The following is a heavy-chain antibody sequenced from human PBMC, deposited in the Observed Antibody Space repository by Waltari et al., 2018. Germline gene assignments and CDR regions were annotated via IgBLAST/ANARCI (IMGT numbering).Heavy chain of an antibody. D-gene: IGHD5-18*01. CDR3: ARDLGYSYGSMSLRGPYYFDY. V-gene: IGHV3-21*01. Sequence: EVQLVESGGGLVKPGGSLRLSCAASGFTFSSYSMNWVRQAPGKGLEWVSSISSSSSYIYYADSVKGRFTISRDNAKNSLYLQMNSLRAEDTAVYYCARDLGYSYGSMSLRGPYYFDYWGQGTLVTVSS. J-gene: IGHJ4*02. CDR2: ISSSSSYI. CDR1: GFTFSSYS.